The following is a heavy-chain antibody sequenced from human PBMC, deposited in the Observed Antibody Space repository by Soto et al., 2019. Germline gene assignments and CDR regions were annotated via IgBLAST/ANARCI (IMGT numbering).Heavy chain of an antibody. CDR1: GFTFSNYA. CDR2: ISGSGST. CDR3: TKDLEYYYMDD. Sequence: GGSLRLSCAASGFTFSNYALSWVRQAPGKGLEWVSAISGSGSTYYADSVKGRFTISRDNSKNTLYLQMNSLRAEDTAVYYCTKDLEYYYMDDWGKGPTVTVSS. V-gene: IGHV3-23*01. J-gene: IGHJ6*03.